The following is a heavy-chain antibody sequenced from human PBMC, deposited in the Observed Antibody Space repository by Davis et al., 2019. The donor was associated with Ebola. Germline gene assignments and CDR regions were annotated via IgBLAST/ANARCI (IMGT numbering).Heavy chain of an antibody. CDR1: GGTFSSYA. D-gene: IGHD3-22*01. V-gene: IGHV1-69*05. Sequence: SVKVSCKASGGTFSSYAISWVRQAPGQGLEWMGGIIPIFGTANYAQKFQGRVTITRDTSASTAYMELSSLRSEDTAVYYCARGRLTMIVGIDYWGQGTLVTVSS. CDR3: ARGRLTMIVGIDY. J-gene: IGHJ4*02. CDR2: IIPIFGTA.